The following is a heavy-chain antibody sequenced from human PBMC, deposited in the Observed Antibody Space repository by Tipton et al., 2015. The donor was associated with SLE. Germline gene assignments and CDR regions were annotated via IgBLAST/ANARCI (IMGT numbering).Heavy chain of an antibody. J-gene: IGHJ1*01. CDR1: GFTFDDYA. CDR3: ASVTTYFQH. D-gene: IGHD4-17*01. CDR2: ISWNSGSI. V-gene: IGHV3-9*01. Sequence: RSLRLSCAASGFTFDDYAMHWVRQAPGKGLEWVSGISWNSGSIGYADSVKGRFTISRDNAKNSLYLQMNSLRAEDTALYYCASVTTYFQHWGQGTLVTVSS.